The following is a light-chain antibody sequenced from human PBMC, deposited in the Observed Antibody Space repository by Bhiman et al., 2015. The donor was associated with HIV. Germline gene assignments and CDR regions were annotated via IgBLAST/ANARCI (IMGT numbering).Light chain of an antibody. CDR1: SSNVGTFNY. V-gene: IGLV2-14*01. CDR2: DVN. J-gene: IGLJ1*01. Sequence: QSPLTQPASVSGSPGQSITISCTGTSSNVGTFNYVSWYQKHPGKAPKVMIYDVNNRPSGVSNRFSGSKSGNTASLTISRLQAEDEADYYCSSYTSSPSYVFGTGTKVTVL. CDR3: SSYTSSPSYV.